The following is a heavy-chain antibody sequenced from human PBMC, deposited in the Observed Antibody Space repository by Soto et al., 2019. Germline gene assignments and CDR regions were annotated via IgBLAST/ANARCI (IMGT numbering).Heavy chain of an antibody. CDR2: INDSGGT. J-gene: IGHJ4*02. D-gene: IGHD6-13*01. V-gene: IGHV4-34*01. CDR1: GGSFSGYY. CDR3: ARGRKGFSSSCYVD. Sequence: PSETLSLTCAVYGGSFSGYYWTWIRQPPGKGLEWIGEINDSGGTDYNPSVKSRVTISLDTSKNQLSLKLSSVTAADTAVYYRARGRKGFSSSCYVDWGQGTLVPVSS.